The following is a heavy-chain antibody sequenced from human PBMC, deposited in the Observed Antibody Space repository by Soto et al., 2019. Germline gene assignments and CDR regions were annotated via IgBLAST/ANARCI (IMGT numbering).Heavy chain of an antibody. CDR1: GGSISSSSYY. Sequence: QLQLQESGPGLVKPSETLSLTCTVSGGSISSSSYYWGWIRQPPGKGLEWIGSIYYSGSTYYNPSLKSRVTISVDTSKNQFSLKLSSVTAADTAVYYCARHVYPWGSGYFDYWGQGTLVTVSS. CDR2: IYYSGST. CDR3: ARHVYPWGSGYFDY. V-gene: IGHV4-39*01. J-gene: IGHJ4*02. D-gene: IGHD3-16*01.